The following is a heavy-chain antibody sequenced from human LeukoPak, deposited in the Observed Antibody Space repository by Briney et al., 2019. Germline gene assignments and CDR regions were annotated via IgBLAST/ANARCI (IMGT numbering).Heavy chain of an antibody. V-gene: IGHV3-30*02. CDR2: IRYDGTNK. D-gene: IGHD5-18*01. CDR1: GFIFSSYG. J-gene: IGHJ3*02. CDR3: AKRTKDTAMSLDAFDI. Sequence: PGGSLRLSCAASGFIFSSYGMHWVRQAPGKGLERVTFIRYDGTNKYYADSVKGRFTISRDNSKNTLYLQMNSLRAEDTAVYYCAKRTKDTAMSLDAFDIWGQGTMVTVSS.